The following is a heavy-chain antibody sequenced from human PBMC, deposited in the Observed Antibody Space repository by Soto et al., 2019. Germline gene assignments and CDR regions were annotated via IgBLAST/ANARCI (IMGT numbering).Heavy chain of an antibody. D-gene: IGHD3-22*01. Sequence: SETLSLTCTVSGGSISSSSYYWGWIRQPPGKGLEWIGSIYYSGSTYYNPSLKSRVTISVDTSNNQFSLKLSSVTAADTAVYYCARCLGYYDSSGYYFDYWGQGTLVTVSS. CDR1: GGSISSSSYY. V-gene: IGHV4-39*01. CDR3: ARCLGYYDSSGYYFDY. CDR2: IYYSGST. J-gene: IGHJ4*02.